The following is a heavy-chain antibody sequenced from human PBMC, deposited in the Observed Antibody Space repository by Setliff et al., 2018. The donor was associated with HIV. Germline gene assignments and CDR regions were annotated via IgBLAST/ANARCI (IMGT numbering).Heavy chain of an antibody. V-gene: IGHV1-18*01. Sequence: ASVKVSCKASGYTFTSYGISWVRQAPGQGLEWMGWISAYNGNTNYAQKLQGRVTMTTDTSTSTAYMELRSLRSDDTAVYYCAREIGDYYDSSGYYPPTDYYYGMDVWGQGTTVTAP. CDR1: GYTFTSYG. J-gene: IGHJ6*02. CDR2: ISAYNGNT. D-gene: IGHD3-22*01. CDR3: AREIGDYYDSSGYYPPTDYYYGMDV.